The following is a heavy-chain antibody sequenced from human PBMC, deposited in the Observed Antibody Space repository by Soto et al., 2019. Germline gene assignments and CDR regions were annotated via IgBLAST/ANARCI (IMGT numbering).Heavy chain of an antibody. CDR2: INSDGSRT. Sequence: EVQLVESGGGIVQPGWSLRLSCAASGFTFSSYWMHWVRQAPGKGLLWVSRINSDGSRTSYADSAKGRFTISRDNAKNTVYLQMNSLSAEDTAVYYCARGAGDYYDGNGYLGRHWGQGTLVTVSS. CDR3: ARGAGDYYDGNGYLGRH. D-gene: IGHD3-22*01. V-gene: IGHV3-74*01. CDR1: GFTFSSYW. J-gene: IGHJ4*02.